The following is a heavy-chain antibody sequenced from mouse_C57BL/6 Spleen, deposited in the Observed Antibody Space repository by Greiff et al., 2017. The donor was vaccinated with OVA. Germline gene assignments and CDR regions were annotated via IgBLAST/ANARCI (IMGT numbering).Heavy chain of an antibody. Sequence: QVQLQQSGPELVKPGASVKISCKASGYAFSSSWMNWVKQRPGKGLEWIGRIYPGDGDTNYNGKFKGKATLTADKSSSTAYMQLSSLTSEDSAVYFCAREDYGSCDYWGQGTTLTVSS. CDR2: IYPGDGDT. CDR3: AREDYGSCDY. D-gene: IGHD1-1*01. V-gene: IGHV1-82*01. J-gene: IGHJ2*01. CDR1: GYAFSSSW.